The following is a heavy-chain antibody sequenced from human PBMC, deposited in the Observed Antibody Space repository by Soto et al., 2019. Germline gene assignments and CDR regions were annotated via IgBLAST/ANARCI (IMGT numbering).Heavy chain of an antibody. CDR2: ISGSGGST. J-gene: IGHJ4*02. Sequence: GGSLRLSCAASGFTFSSYAMSWVRQAPGKGLEWVSAISGSGGSTYYADSVKGRFTISRDNSKNTLYLQMNSLRAEDTAVYYCAKGAARGYCSSTSCYHQVHERDYWGQGTLVTVSS. V-gene: IGHV3-23*01. CDR1: GFTFSSYA. CDR3: AKGAARGYCSSTSCYHQVHERDY. D-gene: IGHD2-2*01.